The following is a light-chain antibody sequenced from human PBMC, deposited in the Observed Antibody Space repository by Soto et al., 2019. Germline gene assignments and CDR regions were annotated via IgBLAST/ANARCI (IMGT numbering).Light chain of an antibody. V-gene: IGLV2-23*01. J-gene: IGLJ3*02. CDR3: CSYAGITTWV. Sequence: QSVLTQPASVSGSPGQSITISCTGTSSDVGSYNFVSWYQHHPGKAPKLITYEDTKRPSGVSNRFSASKSGNTASLTISGLQAEDEADYYCCSYAGITTWVFGGGTKLTVL. CDR1: SSDVGSYNF. CDR2: EDT.